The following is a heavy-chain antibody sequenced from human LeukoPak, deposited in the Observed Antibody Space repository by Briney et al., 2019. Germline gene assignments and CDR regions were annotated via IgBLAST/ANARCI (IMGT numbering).Heavy chain of an antibody. Sequence: GGSLRLSCAASGFSLSEYWMTWVRQAPGKGLEWVSSITTTFYTYYTDSVKGRFTISRDNAKNSLYLQMTSLRAEDTAVYYCARVRANWCEDYWGQGTLVTVSS. V-gene: IGHV3-69-1*01. CDR3: ARVRANWCEDY. CDR1: GFSLSEYW. J-gene: IGHJ4*02. CDR2: ITTTFYT. D-gene: IGHD4/OR15-4a*01.